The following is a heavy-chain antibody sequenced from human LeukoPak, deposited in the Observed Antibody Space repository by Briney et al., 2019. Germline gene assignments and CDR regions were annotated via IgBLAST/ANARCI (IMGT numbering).Heavy chain of an antibody. J-gene: IGHJ4*02. D-gene: IGHD3-10*01. V-gene: IGHV3-23*01. CDR3: AKGGGSGSYYIFDF. CDR1: GFTFGTYA. CDR2: ISGSGGGT. Sequence: GGSLRLSCGASGFTFGTYAMNWVRQAPGKGLEWVSGISGSGGGTYYGDSVKGRFTISRDNSKNTVYLQMDNLRADDTAVYYCAKGGGSGSYYIFDFWGQGTLVTVSS.